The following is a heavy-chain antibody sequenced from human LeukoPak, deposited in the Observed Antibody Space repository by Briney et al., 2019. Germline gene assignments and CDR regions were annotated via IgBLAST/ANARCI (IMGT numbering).Heavy chain of an antibody. CDR2: IYSSGSN. V-gene: IGHV4-61*02. CDR1: GGSISSGSYN. Sequence: SETLSLTCTVSGGSISSGSYNWSWHRQGEGKGLEWIVSIYSSGSNNYHPTLKSRITIEVDTDKNPFSLKLSSVAAADTAVYFFARVGSKDYYDSSGYYYGAFDIWGQGTMVTVSS. D-gene: IGHD3-22*01. J-gene: IGHJ3*02. CDR3: ARVGSKDYYDSSGYYYGAFDI.